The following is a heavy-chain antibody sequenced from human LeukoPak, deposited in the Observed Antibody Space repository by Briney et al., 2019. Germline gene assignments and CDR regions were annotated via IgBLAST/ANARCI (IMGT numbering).Heavy chain of an antibody. CDR2: INPSGGNT. J-gene: IGHJ3*02. CDR3: ARDEREWELPDAFDI. CDR1: GYTFTIYY. V-gene: IGHV1-46*01. Sequence: ASVKVSCKASGYTFTIYYMHWVRQAPGQGLEWMGMINPSGGNTNYAQEFQGRVTMTTDTSTSTACMELRSLRSDDTAVYYCARDEREWELPDAFDIWGQGTMVTVSS. D-gene: IGHD1-26*01.